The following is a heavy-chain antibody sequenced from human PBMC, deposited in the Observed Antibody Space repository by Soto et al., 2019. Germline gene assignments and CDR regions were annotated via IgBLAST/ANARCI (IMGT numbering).Heavy chain of an antibody. J-gene: IGHJ4*02. D-gene: IGHD2-21*01. CDR3: AGDVRLAFDY. CDR1: GGSISSGDYY. Sequence: SETLSLTCTVSGGSISSGDYYWSWIRQPPGKGLEWIGYIYYSGSTYYNPSLKSRVTISVDTAKNQFSLKLSSVTAADTAVYYWAGDVRLAFDYWGQGTLVTVSS. V-gene: IGHV4-30-4*01. CDR2: IYYSGST.